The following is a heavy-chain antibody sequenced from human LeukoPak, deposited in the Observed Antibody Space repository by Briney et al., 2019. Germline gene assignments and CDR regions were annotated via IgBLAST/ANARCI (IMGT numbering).Heavy chain of an antibody. V-gene: IGHV4-30-4*08. CDR1: GDSISSGDCY. CDR2: IYYSGST. Sequence: SETLSLTCTVSGDSISSGDCYWSWIRQPPGKGLEWIGYIYYSGSTYYNPSLKSRVTISVDTSKNQFSLKLSSVTAADTAVYYCAREGAGFWSGYLLDYWGQGTLVTVSS. CDR3: AREGAGFWSGYLLDY. J-gene: IGHJ4*02. D-gene: IGHD3-3*01.